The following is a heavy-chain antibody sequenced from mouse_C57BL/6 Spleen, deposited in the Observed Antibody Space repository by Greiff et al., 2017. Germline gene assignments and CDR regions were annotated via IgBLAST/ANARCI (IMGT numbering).Heavy chain of an antibody. V-gene: IGHV1-80*01. J-gene: IGHJ4*01. D-gene: IGHD1-1*01. CDR3: ARCYGSSYYYAMDY. Sequence: QVQLKESGAELVKPGASVKISCKASGYAFSSYWMNWVKQRPGKGLEWIGQIYPGDGDTNYNGKFKGKATLTADKSSSTAYMQLSSLTSEDSAVYFCARCYGSSYYYAMDYWGQGTSVTVSS. CDR1: GYAFSSYW. CDR2: IYPGDGDT.